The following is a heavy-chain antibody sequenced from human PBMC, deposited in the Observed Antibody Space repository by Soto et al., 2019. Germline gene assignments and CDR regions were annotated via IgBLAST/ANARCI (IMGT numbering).Heavy chain of an antibody. CDR2: IGSSGTTI. D-gene: IGHD4-17*01. V-gene: IGHV3-11*01. Sequence: GGSLRLSCAASGFTFSDYYMSWIRLTPGKGLEWVSYIGSSGTTIFYADSVEGRLTISRDNAKNSLFLQMNSLRAEDTAVYYCARGRDGDSHFDNWGQGTLVTVSS. J-gene: IGHJ4*02. CDR3: ARGRDGDSHFDN. CDR1: GFTFSDYY.